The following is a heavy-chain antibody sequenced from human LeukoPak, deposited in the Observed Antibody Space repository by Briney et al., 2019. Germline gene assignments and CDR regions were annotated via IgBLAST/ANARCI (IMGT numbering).Heavy chain of an antibody. CDR3: SRGGQRAGYAFDI. CDR1: GFTFNDYD. CDR2: LHTAGDA. V-gene: IGHV3-13*01. Sequence: GGSLRLSCAASGFTFNDYDMHWVRQVTGIGLEWVSSLHTAGDAHYSVSVRGRFIISRDRSKTSFYLQMNSLRAEDSAMYYCSRGGQRAGYAFDIWGQGTVVTVSS. J-gene: IGHJ3*02.